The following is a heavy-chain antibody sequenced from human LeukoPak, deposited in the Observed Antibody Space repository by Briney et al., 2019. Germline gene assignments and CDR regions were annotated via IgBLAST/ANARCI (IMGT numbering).Heavy chain of an antibody. CDR1: GYSISSGYY. CDR3: ARAKVTMIVVVMYYFDY. CDR2: IYHSGST. V-gene: IGHV4-38-2*02. D-gene: IGHD3-22*01. Sequence: SETLSLTCTVSGYSISSGYYWGWIRQPPGKGLEWIGSIYHSGSTYYNPSLKSRVTISVDTSKNQFSLKLSSVTAADTAVYYCARAKVTMIVVVMYYFDYWGQGTLVTVSS. J-gene: IGHJ4*02.